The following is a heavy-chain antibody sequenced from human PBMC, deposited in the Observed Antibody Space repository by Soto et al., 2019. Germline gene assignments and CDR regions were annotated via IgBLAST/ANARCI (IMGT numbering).Heavy chain of an antibody. J-gene: IGHJ4*02. CDR3: ARDPKGGGYGHISY. V-gene: IGHV3-33*01. CDR1: GFTFSSYG. Sequence: GGSLRLSCAASGFTFSSYGMHWVRQAPGKGLEWVAVIWYDGSNKYYADSVKGRFTISRDNSKNTLYLQMNSLRAEDTAVYYCARDPKGGGYGHISYWGQGTLVTVSS. D-gene: IGHD5-12*01. CDR2: IWYDGSNK.